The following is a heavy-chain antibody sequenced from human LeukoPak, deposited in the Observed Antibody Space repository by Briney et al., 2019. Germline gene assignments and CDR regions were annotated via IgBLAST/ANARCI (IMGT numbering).Heavy chain of an antibody. V-gene: IGHV3-23*01. D-gene: IGHD2-15*01. CDR2: ISASGGTT. CDR1: GFSFSSYA. Sequence: PGGSLRLSCAASGFSFSSYAMTWVRQAPGKGLEWVSAISASGGTTYYVDSVKGRFTISRDNAKNTLYLQMNSLTAEDTAVYYCAEGRSGSHSDFDCWGRGALVTVSS. CDR3: AEGRSGSHSDFDC. J-gene: IGHJ4*02.